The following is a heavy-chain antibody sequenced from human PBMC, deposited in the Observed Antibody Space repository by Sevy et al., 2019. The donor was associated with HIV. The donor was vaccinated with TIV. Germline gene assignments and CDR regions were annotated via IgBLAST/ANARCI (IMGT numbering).Heavy chain of an antibody. V-gene: IGHV4-39*02. CDR1: GGSVTTTGYY. J-gene: IGHJ4*02. CDR2: IYYGGNT. CDR3: ATGRRSGSPFDS. Sequence: SETLSLTCIVSGGSVTTTGYYWGWVRQPPGKGLEWLGNIYYGGNTFYKPSLKSRVSISVDTSNNRFSLKLNSVTAADTAVYYCATGRRSGSPFDSWGQGTLVTVSS. D-gene: IGHD6-19*01.